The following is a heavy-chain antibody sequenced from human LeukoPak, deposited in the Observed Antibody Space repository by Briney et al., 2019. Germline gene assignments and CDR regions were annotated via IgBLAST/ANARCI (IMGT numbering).Heavy chain of an antibody. D-gene: IGHD1-26*01. CDR2: INHSGST. V-gene: IGHV4-34*01. Sequence: SETLSLTCAVYGGSFSGYYWSWIRQPPGKGLEWIGEINHSGSTNYNPSLKSRVTISVDTSKNQFSLKLSSVTAADTAVYYCASYSGSYGDFDYWGQGTLVTVSS. J-gene: IGHJ4*02. CDR1: GGSFSGYY. CDR3: ASYSGSYGDFDY.